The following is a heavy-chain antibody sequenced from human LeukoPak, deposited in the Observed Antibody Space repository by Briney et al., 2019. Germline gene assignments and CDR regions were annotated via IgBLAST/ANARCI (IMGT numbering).Heavy chain of an antibody. CDR3: ARVAAALPN. V-gene: IGHV3-30-3*01. D-gene: IGHD6-13*01. CDR1: GFTFSSHA. CDR2: ISYDGSNK. J-gene: IGHJ4*02. Sequence: GRSLRLSCAASGFTFSSHAMHWVRQAPGKGLEWVAVISYDGSNKYYADSVKGRFTISRDNSKNTLYLQMNSLRAEDTAVYYCARVAAALPNWGQGTLVTVSS.